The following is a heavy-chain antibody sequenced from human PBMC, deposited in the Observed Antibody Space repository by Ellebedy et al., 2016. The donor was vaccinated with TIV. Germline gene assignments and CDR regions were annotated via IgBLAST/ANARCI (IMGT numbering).Heavy chain of an antibody. CDR2: IKQDGSDK. CDR1: GFTFSSYW. V-gene: IGHV3-7*04. J-gene: IGHJ4*02. Sequence: PGGSLRLSCTASGFTFSSYWGRWVRQAPGKGLEWVADIKQDGSDKYYVDSVKGRFTISRDNAMNSVDLQMNSLRVEDTAIYYCVRGETRQLPPRWGQGTLVTVSS. D-gene: IGHD2-2*01. CDR3: VRGETRQLPPR.